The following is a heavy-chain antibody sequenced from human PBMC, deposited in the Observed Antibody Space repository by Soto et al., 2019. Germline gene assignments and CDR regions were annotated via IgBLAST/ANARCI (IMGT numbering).Heavy chain of an antibody. V-gene: IGHV1-69*13. Sequence: ASVKVSCKASGGTFSSYAISWVRQAPGQGLEWMGGIIPIFGTANYAQKFQGRVTITADEPTSTAYMELSSLRSEDTAVYYCASISEMGYYYFPMDYYGMDVWGQGTTVTVSS. J-gene: IGHJ6*02. CDR2: IIPIFGTA. D-gene: IGHD3-10*02. CDR3: ASISEMGYYYFPMDYYGMDV. CDR1: GGTFSSYA.